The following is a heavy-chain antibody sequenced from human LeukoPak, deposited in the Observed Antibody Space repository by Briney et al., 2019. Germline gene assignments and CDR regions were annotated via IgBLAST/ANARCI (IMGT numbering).Heavy chain of an antibody. Sequence: SSETLSLTCTVSGDSISSYYWGWIRQPPGRGLEWIGSIYYSGSTYYNPSLKSRVTISVDTSKNQFSLKLSSVTAADTAVYYCARDERQWLVLGWFDPWGQGTLVTVSS. V-gene: IGHV4-39*01. CDR3: ARDERQWLVLGWFDP. D-gene: IGHD6-19*01. J-gene: IGHJ5*02. CDR1: GDSISSYY. CDR2: IYYSGST.